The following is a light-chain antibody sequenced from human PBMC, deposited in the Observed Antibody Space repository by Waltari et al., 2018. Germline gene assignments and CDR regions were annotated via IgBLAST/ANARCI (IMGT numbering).Light chain of an antibody. J-gene: IGKJ2*01. CDR2: DAA. Sequence: IVLTQSPATLAFSPGARVTLSCRTSQSVSRNFAWYRQKSGQGPRLLIYDAATRVGGVPARFTGSGSGTDFTLTINTLQSEDFAVYYCQQYSDWPYTFGQGTKLEIK. V-gene: IGKV3-15*01. CDR1: QSVSRN. CDR3: QQYSDWPYT.